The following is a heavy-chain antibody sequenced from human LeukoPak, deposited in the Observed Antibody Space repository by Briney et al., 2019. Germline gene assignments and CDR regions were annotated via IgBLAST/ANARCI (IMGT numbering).Heavy chain of an antibody. CDR1: GGSISSGACY. CDR2: IYYSGTT. J-gene: IGHJ4*02. CDR3: ARVLRGTEYYLDD. Sequence: PSQTLSLTCTVSGGSISSGACYWSWIRQHPGKGLEWIGYIYYSGTTHYNPSLKSRVTMSVDTSKNQFSLKLSSVTAADTAVYYCARVLRGTEYYLDDWGQGTLVTVSS. D-gene: IGHD3-16*01. V-gene: IGHV4-31*03.